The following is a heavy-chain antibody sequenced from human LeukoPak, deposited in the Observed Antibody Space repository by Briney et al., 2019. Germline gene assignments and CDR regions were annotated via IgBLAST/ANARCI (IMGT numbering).Heavy chain of an antibody. V-gene: IGHV1-2*02. CDR2: INPNSGGT. CDR1: GYTFTGYY. D-gene: IGHD3-3*01. CDR3: ARDLFRRFLEWLLVFGP. J-gene: IGHJ5*02. Sequence: ASVKVSCKASGYTFTGYYMHWVRQAPGQGLEWMGWINPNSGGTNYAQKFQGRVTMTRDTSISTAYMELSRLRSNDTAVYYCARDLFRRFLEWLLVFGPWGQGTLVTVSS.